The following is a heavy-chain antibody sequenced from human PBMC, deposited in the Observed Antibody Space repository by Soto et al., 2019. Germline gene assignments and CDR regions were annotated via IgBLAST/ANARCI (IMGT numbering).Heavy chain of an antibody. Sequence: SQTLSLTCAISGDSVSSNSAAWNWIRQSPSRGLEWLGRTYYRSKWYNDYAVSVKSRITINPDTSKNQFSLQLNSVTPEDTAVYYCARGGTGTTSNYYYYYGMDVWGQGTTVTV. D-gene: IGHD1-1*01. CDR3: ARGGTGTTSNYYYYYGMDV. CDR1: GDSVSSNSAA. V-gene: IGHV6-1*01. J-gene: IGHJ6*02. CDR2: TYYRSKWYN.